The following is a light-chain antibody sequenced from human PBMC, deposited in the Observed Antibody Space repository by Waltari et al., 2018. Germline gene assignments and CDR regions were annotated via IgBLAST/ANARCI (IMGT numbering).Light chain of an antibody. CDR3: SSYAGSIYV. V-gene: IGLV2-8*01. Sequence: QSALTHPPSASGSPGQSVTISCTGTSIDDGGYNYVSWYQQHPGKAPKLMIYEVTKRPSGVPDRFSGSKSGNTASLTVSGLQAEDEADYYCSSYAGSIYVFGTGTKVTVL. CDR1: SIDDGGYNY. J-gene: IGLJ1*01. CDR2: EVT.